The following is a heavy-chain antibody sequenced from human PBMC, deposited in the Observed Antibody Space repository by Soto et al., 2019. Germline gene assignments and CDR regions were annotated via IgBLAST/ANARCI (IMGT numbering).Heavy chain of an antibody. Sequence: SETLSLTCTVSGSSISSYYWSWIRQPPGKGLEWIGYIYYSGSTNYNPSLKSRVTISVDTSKNQFSLKLSSVTAADTAVYYCARGVASSPYYFDYWGQGTLVTVSS. V-gene: IGHV4-59*01. D-gene: IGHD2-2*01. J-gene: IGHJ4*02. CDR3: ARGVASSPYYFDY. CDR2: IYYSGST. CDR1: GSSISSYY.